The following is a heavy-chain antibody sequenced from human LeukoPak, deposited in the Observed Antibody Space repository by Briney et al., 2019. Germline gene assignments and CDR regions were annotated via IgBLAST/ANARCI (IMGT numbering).Heavy chain of an antibody. CDR1: GGTFSSYA. V-gene: IGHV1-69*13. J-gene: IGHJ4*02. CDR3: ARGGYYGSGSYFSS. Sequence: ASVKVSCKASGGTFSSYAISWVRQAPGQGLEWMGGIIPIFGTANYAQKFQGRVTITADESTSTAYMELSSLRSEDTAVYYCARGGYYGSGSYFSSWGQGTLVTVSS. D-gene: IGHD3-10*01. CDR2: IIPIFGTA.